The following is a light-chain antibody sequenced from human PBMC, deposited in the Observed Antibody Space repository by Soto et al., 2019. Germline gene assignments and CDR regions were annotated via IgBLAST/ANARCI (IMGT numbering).Light chain of an antibody. J-gene: IGKJ1*01. CDR1: QNVDTD. CDR2: SAS. CDR3: QQTNTWWT. V-gene: IGKV3-15*01. Sequence: EIVMTQSPDTLSVSPGERATLSCRASQNVDTDLAWYQQRPGQAPRLLIFSASRRATGTPARFSGSGSGTEFTLTIYSLQSEDFAVYYCQQTNTWWTFGIGAKVEV.